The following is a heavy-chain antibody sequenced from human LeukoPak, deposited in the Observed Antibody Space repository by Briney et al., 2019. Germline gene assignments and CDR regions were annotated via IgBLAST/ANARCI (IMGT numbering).Heavy chain of an antibody. CDR1: GFTVSSNY. Sequence: PGGSLRLSYAASGFTVSSNYMSWVRPAPGNGLEWVSVIYSGGSTYYADSVKGRFTISRDNSKNTLYLQMNSLRAEDTAVYYCARDRWGDGYNTQYFAYWGQGTLVTVSS. CDR2: IYSGGST. CDR3: ARDRWGDGYNTQYFAY. D-gene: IGHD5-24*01. V-gene: IGHV3-53*01. J-gene: IGHJ4*02.